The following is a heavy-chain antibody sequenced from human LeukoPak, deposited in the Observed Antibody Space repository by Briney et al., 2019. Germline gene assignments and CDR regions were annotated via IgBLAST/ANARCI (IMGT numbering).Heavy chain of an antibody. Sequence: GGSLRLSCAASGFTFSNYAMSWVRQAPGRGLEWVSAITGSGGSTYYADSVKGRFTISRDNSKNTLYLQMDSLRAEDTAKYYCAKSLLTTASGTGRAFDIWGQGTVVTVSA. CDR1: GFTFSNYA. J-gene: IGHJ3*02. CDR3: AKSLLTTASGTGRAFDI. CDR2: ITGSGGST. V-gene: IGHV3-23*01. D-gene: IGHD1-26*01.